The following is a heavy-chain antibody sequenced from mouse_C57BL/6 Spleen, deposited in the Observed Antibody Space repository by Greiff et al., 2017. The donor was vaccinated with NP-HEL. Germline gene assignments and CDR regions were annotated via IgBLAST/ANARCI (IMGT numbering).Heavy chain of an antibody. CDR1: GYSITSGYY. CDR2: ISYDGSN. Sequence: EVKLVESGPGLVKPSQSLSLTCSVTGYSITSGYYWNWIRQFPGNKLEWMGYISYDGSNNYNPSLKNRISITRDTSKNQFFLKLNSVTTEDTATYYCARGGSPMDYWGQGTSVTVSS. J-gene: IGHJ4*01. V-gene: IGHV3-6*01. CDR3: ARGGSPMDY. D-gene: IGHD3-1*01.